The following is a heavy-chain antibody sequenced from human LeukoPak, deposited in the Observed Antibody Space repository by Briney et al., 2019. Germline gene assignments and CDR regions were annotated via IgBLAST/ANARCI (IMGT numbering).Heavy chain of an antibody. D-gene: IGHD1-20*01. CDR3: ARVLNWNDEADWFDP. CDR2: IYSGGST. CDR1: GFTVSSNY. J-gene: IGHJ5*02. V-gene: IGHV3-53*04. Sequence: QPGGSLRLSCAASGFTVSSNYMSWVRQAPGKGLEWVSVIYSGGSTYYADSVKGRFTISRHNSKNTLYLQMNSLRAEDTAVYYCARVLNWNDEADWFDPWGQGTLVTVSS.